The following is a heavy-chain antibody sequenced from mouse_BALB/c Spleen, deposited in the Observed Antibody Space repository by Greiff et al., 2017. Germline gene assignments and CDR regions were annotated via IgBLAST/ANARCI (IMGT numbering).Heavy chain of an antibody. V-gene: IGHV3-2*02. CDR3: ARLITTGGYAMDY. CDR1: GYSITSDYA. J-gene: IGHJ4*01. D-gene: IGHD2-4*01. Sequence: VQLQQSGPGLVKPSQSLSLTCTVTGYSITSDYAWNWIRQFPGNKLEWMGYISYSGSTSYNPSLKSRISITRDTSKNQFFLQLNSVTTEDTATYYCARLITTGGYAMDYWGQGTSVTVSS. CDR2: ISYSGST.